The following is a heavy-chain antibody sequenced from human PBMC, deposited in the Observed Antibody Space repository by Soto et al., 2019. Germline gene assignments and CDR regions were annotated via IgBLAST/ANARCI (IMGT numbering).Heavy chain of an antibody. CDR3: AKEPTAVDPRDLFGGNPPSDY. J-gene: IGHJ4*02. V-gene: IGHV3-23*01. CDR1: GFTFSSYA. D-gene: IGHD2-15*01. CDR2: IRGSGENT. Sequence: EVQLLESVGALLQPGGSLRLSCAPSGFTFSSYAMNWVRQTPGKGLQWVSAIRGSGENTYYADSVKGRLTISRANSKNSLYLHMNGLTVEDTAMYYCAKEPTAVDPRDLFGGNPPSDYWGQGTLVTVSS.